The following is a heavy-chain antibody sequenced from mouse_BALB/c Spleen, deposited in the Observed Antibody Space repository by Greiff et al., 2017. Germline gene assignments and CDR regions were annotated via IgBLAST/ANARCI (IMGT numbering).Heavy chain of an antibody. Sequence: QVQLKQSGPGILQPSQTLSLTCSFSGFSLSTSGMGVSRIRQPSGKGLEWLAHIYWDDDKSYNPSLKSRLTISNNTSRNQLFLKITSVDTADTAKYDCAQRVYYDCDEYFDYWGQGTSVTVSS. CDR3: AQRVYYDCDEYFDY. CDR2: IYWDDDK. CDR1: GFSLSTSGMG. V-gene: IGHV8-12*01. D-gene: IGHD2-4*01. J-gene: IGHJ2*02.